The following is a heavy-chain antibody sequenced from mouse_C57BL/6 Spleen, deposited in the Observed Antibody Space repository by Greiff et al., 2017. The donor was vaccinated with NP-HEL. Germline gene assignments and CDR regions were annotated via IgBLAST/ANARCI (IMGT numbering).Heavy chain of an antibody. V-gene: IGHV1-69*01. J-gene: IGHJ2*01. CDR2: IDPSDSYT. CDR1: GYTFTSYW. CDR3: ARWDYGSSPYYFYY. Sequence: QVQLQQPGAELVMPGASVKLSCKASGYTFTSYWMPWVQQRPGQGLEWIGEIDPSDSYTNYNQKFKGKSTLTVDKSSCTAYMQLSSLTSEDSAVYYCARWDYGSSPYYFYYWGQGTTLTVCS. D-gene: IGHD1-1*01.